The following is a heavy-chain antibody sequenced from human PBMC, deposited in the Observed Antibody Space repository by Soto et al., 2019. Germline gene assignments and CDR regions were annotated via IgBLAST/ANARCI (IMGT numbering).Heavy chain of an antibody. CDR2: IIPIFGTA. V-gene: IGHV1-69*12. J-gene: IGHJ5*02. CDR1: GGTFSSYA. CDR3: ARRMVWNYRSWFDP. D-gene: IGHD1-7*01. Sequence: QVQLVQSGAEVKKPGSSVKVSCKASGGTFSSYAISWVRQAPGQGLEWMGGIIPIFGTANSAQKFQGRVQITADEATSEAYMGLSSLRSEDTAVYYCARRMVWNYRSWFDPWGQGTLVTVSS.